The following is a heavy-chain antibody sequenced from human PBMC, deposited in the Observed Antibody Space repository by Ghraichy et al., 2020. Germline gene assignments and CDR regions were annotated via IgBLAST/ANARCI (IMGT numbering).Heavy chain of an antibody. J-gene: IGHJ6*02. D-gene: IGHD5-12*01. CDR1: GGSFSGYY. Sequence: GSLRLSCAVYGGSFSGYYWTWIRQPPGKGLEWIGEINHSGRSNCNPSLKSRVTLSGDTSKNQFSLKLSSVTAADTAVYYCARATIRDGMDVWGQGTTVTVS. CDR3: ARATIRDGMDV. V-gene: IGHV4-34*01. CDR2: INHSGRS.